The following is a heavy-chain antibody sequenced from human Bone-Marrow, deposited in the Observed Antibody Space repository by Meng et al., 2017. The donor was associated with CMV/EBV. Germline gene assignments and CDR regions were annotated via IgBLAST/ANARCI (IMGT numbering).Heavy chain of an antibody. D-gene: IGHD3-10*01. CDR2: IYPGDSDT. CDR1: GYSFASYW. CDR3: ARQDGVALYYFDY. Sequence: GESLKISCKGSGYSFASYWIGWVRQMPGKGLEWMGIIYPGDSDTRYSSSFQGQVTISADKSISTAFLQWSSLKASDTAIYYCARQDGVALYYFDYWGQGTLVTVSS. J-gene: IGHJ4*02. V-gene: IGHV5-51*01.